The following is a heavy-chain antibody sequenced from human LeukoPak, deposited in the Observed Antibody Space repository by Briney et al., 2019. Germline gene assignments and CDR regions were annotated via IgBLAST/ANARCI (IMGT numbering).Heavy chain of an antibody. CDR2: IYSGGST. D-gene: IGHD3-3*01. V-gene: IGHV3-66*01. CDR3: ARDRSYDFWSGYYTPDY. CDR1: GFTVSSNY. J-gene: IGHJ4*02. Sequence: GGSLRLSCAASGFTVSSNYMSWVRQAPGKGLEWVSVIYSGGSTYYADSVKGRFTISRDNSKNTLYLQMNSLRAEDTAVYYCARDRSYDFWSGYYTPDYWGQGTLVTVSX.